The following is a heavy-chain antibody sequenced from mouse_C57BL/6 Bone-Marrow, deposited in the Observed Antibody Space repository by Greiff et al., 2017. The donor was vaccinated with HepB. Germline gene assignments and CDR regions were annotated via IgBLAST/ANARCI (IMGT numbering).Heavy chain of an antibody. J-gene: IGHJ2*01. CDR1: GYTFTSYG. D-gene: IGHD1-1*01. CDR2: IYPRSGNT. Sequence: VKLMESGAELARPGASVKLSCKASGYTFTSYGISWVKQRTGQGLEWIGEIYPRSGNTYYNEKFKGKATLTADKSSSTAYMELRSLTSEDSAVYFCARRDGSSLYYFDYWGQGTTLTVSS. V-gene: IGHV1-81*01. CDR3: ARRDGSSLYYFDY.